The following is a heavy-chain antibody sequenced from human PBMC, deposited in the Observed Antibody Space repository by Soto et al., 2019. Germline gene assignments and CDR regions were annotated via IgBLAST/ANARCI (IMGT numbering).Heavy chain of an antibody. CDR2: IHHSGST. J-gene: IGHJ6*01. CDR3: ERERFINYYGRDV. Sequence: SETLSLTCAVSGGSISSSNWWSWVRQPPGKGLEWIGEIHHSGSTDYNPSLKSRVTISVDKSKNQFSLKLSSVTAADTAVYYCERERFINYYGRDVWGQGTTATVSS. D-gene: IGHD3-10*01. V-gene: IGHV4-4*02. CDR1: GGSISSSNW.